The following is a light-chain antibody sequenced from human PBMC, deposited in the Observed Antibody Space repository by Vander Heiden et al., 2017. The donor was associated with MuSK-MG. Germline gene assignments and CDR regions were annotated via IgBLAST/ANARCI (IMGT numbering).Light chain of an antibody. V-gene: IGLV2-14*03. Sequence: QSALTQPASVSVSPGQSITIPCTETSRYVGRYKYVSWYQQQPGKAPKLLIDYVSDRPSGVSNRLSGSKSGNTASLTISRLQADDEADYYCSSYTSRNILVFGGGTKLTVL. CDR2: YVS. J-gene: IGLJ2*01. CDR1: SRYVGRYKY. CDR3: SSYTSRNILV.